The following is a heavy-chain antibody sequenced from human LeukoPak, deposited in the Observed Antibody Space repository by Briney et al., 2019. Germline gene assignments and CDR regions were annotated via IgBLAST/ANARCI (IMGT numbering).Heavy chain of an antibody. D-gene: IGHD6-13*01. V-gene: IGHV1-8*02. CDR1: GYTFTGYY. J-gene: IGHJ3*02. CDR2: MNPNSGNT. CDR3: ARRRDSSSWYLAFDI. Sequence: GASVKVSCKASGYTFTGYYMHWVRQAPGQGLEWMGWMNPNSGNTGYAQKFQGRVTMTRNTSISTAYMELSSLRSEDTAMYYCARRRDSSSWYLAFDIWGQGTMVTVSP.